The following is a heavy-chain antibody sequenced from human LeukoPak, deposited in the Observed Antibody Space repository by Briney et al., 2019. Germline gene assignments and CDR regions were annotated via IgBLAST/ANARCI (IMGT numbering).Heavy chain of an antibody. CDR3: ARAAYCGGDCSYYFDY. CDR1: GFTVSSNY. D-gene: IGHD2-21*01. V-gene: IGHV3-53*01. CDR2: IYSGGST. J-gene: IGHJ4*02. Sequence: PGGSLRLSCAASGFTVSSNYMSWVRQAPGKGLEWVSVIYSGGSTYYADSVKGRFTISRDNAKNSLYLQMNSLRAEDTAVYYCARAAYCGGDCSYYFDYWGQGTLVTVSS.